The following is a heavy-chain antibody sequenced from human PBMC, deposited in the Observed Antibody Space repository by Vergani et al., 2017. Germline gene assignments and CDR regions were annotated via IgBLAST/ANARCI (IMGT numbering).Heavy chain of an antibody. CDR2: IYYSGST. J-gene: IGHJ6*02. CDR1: GGSISSYY. V-gene: IGHV4-59*01. D-gene: IGHD2-2*02. CDR3: ARGGYQLLYFRIDYYYYGMDV. Sequence: QVQLQESGPGLVKPSETLSLTCTVSGGSISSYYWSWIRQPPGKGLEWIGYIYYSGSTNYNPSLKSRVTISVDTSKNQFSLKLSSVTAADTAVYYCARGGYQLLYFRIDYYYYGMDVWGQGTTVTVSS.